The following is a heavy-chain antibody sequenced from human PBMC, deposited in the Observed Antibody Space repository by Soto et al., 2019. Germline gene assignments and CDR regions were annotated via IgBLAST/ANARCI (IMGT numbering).Heavy chain of an antibody. CDR2: IWYDGSNK. CDR3: ARDDIPGRAVAIYGMDV. D-gene: IGHD6-19*01. CDR1: GFTFSNYG. J-gene: IGHJ6*02. V-gene: IGHV3-33*01. Sequence: PGGSLRLSCAASGFTFSNYGMHWVRQAPSKGLEWVAVIWYDGSNKYYADSVKGRFTISRDNSKNTLYLQMNSLRAEDTAVYYCARDDIPGRAVAIYGMDVWGQGTTVTVSS.